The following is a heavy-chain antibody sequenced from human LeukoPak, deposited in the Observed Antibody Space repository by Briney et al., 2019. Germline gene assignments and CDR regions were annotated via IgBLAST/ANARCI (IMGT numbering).Heavy chain of an antibody. Sequence: SETLSLTCTVSGGSISSSSYYWGWIRQPPGKGLEWIGSIYYSGSTYYNPSLKSRVTISVDTSKNQFSLKLSSVTAADTAVYYCARGWARESLDYYDSSGYSRPFDYWGQGTLVTVSS. D-gene: IGHD3-22*01. CDR3: ARGWARESLDYYDSSGYSRPFDY. V-gene: IGHV4-39*01. CDR1: GGSISSSSYY. J-gene: IGHJ4*02. CDR2: IYYSGST.